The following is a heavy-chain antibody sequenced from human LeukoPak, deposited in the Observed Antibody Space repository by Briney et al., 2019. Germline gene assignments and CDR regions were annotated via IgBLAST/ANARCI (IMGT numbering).Heavy chain of an antibody. CDR1: GGSISSGGYY. Sequence: SETLSLTCTVSGGSISSGGYYWSWIRQPPGKGLEWIGYIYHSGSTYYNPSLKSRVTISVDRSKNQFSLKLSSVTAADTAVYYCARDLDYSNYGSFDYWAREPWSPSPQ. CDR2: IYHSGST. D-gene: IGHD4-11*01. V-gene: IGHV4-30-2*01. CDR3: ARDLDYSNYGSFDY. J-gene: IGHJ4*02.